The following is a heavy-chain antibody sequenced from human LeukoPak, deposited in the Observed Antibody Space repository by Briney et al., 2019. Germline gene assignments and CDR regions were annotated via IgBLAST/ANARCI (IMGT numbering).Heavy chain of an antibody. CDR1: GFPFSSFE. V-gene: IGHV3-48*03. CDR3: AREMGGYPFDY. J-gene: IGHJ4*02. Sequence: PGGSLRLSCAASGFPFSSFEVNWVRQAPGKGLEWVSYISSSGITIYYADSVKGRFTISRDNAKNSLYLQMNSLRAEDTAVYYCAREMGGYPFDYWGQGTLVTVSS. CDR2: ISSSGITI. D-gene: IGHD5-12*01.